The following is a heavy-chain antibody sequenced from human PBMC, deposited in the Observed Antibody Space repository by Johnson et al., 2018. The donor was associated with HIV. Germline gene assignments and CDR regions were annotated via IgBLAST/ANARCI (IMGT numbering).Heavy chain of an antibody. V-gene: IGHV3-7*03. CDR2: IKQDGSEK. D-gene: IGHD2-2*01. CDR1: GFTFSSYW. CDR3: AKDNIPYCSSTSCPASAFDI. J-gene: IGHJ3*02. Sequence: VQLVESGGGLVQPGGSLRLSCAASGFTFSSYWMSWVRQAPGKGLEWVANIKQDGSEKYYVDSVKGRFTISRDNAKNSLYLQMNSLRAEDTALYYCAKDNIPYCSSTSCPASAFDIWGQGTMVTVSS.